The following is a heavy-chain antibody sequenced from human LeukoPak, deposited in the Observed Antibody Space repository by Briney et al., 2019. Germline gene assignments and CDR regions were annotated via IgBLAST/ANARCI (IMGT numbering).Heavy chain of an antibody. V-gene: IGHV3-30*04. D-gene: IGHD6-19*01. CDR1: GFTFSSYA. CDR2: ISYDGSNK. CDR3: ARVDSSGWYYFDY. Sequence: PGGSLRLSCAASGFTFSSYAMHWVRQAPGKGLEWVAVISYDGSNKYYADSVKGRFTISRDNSKNTLYLQMNSLRAEDTAVYYCARVDSSGWYYFDYWGQGTLVTVCS. J-gene: IGHJ4*02.